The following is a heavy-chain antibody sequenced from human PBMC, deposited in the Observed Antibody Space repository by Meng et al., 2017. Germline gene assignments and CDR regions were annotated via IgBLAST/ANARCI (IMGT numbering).Heavy chain of an antibody. CDR3: ARRGIAARPFYY. D-gene: IGHD6-6*01. Sequence: QGRLQQWGAGLLKPSETRSLTGAVYGGSFSGYYWSWIRQPPGKGLEWIGEINHSGSTNYNPSLKSRVTISVDTSKNQFSLKLSSVTAADTAVYYCARRGIAARPFYYWGQGTLVTVSS. CDR2: INHSGST. CDR1: GGSFSGYY. J-gene: IGHJ4*02. V-gene: IGHV4-34*01.